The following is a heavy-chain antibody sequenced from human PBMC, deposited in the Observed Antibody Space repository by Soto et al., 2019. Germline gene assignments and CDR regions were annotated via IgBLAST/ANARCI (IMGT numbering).Heavy chain of an antibody. CDR1: GFSFSTYE. CDR2: ISKNGIDI. V-gene: IGHV3-48*03. D-gene: IGHD1-26*01. CDR3: APRKYGSFNIGAFDI. Sequence: GGSLRLSCAASGFSFSTYEMNWVRQAPGKGLEWVSYISKNGIDIYYADSVKGRFTISRDNANNSLFLQMDSLRPEDTAVYYCAPRKYGSFNIGAFDIWGQGTMVTVSS. J-gene: IGHJ3*02.